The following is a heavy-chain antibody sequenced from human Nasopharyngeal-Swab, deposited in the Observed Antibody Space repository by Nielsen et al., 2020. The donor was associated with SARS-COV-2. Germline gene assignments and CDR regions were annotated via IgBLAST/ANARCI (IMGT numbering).Heavy chain of an antibody. J-gene: IGHJ6*02. D-gene: IGHD6-19*01. Sequence: GESLKISCAASGFTLGNYWMSWVRQAPGKGLEWVANINQDGSEKYYLDSVEGRFTISRDNPKNSLYLQMSSLRAEDTAVFYCARGGGMASVAVVYYYGMDVWGQGTTVTVSS. V-gene: IGHV3-7*01. CDR3: ARGGGMASVAVVYYYGMDV. CDR1: GFTLGNYW. CDR2: INQDGSEK.